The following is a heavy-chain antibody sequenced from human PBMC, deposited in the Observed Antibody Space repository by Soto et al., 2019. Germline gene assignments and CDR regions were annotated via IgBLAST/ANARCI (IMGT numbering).Heavy chain of an antibody. D-gene: IGHD5-12*01. CDR1: GGSVSSGSYY. CDR3: ASLSGYDYPHYYYYGMDV. J-gene: IGHJ6*02. CDR2: IYYSGST. Sequence: SETLSLTCTVSGGSVSSGSYYWSWIRQPPGKGLEWIGYIYYSGSTNYNPSLKSRVTISVDTSKNQFSLKLSSVTAADTAVYYCASLSGYDYPHYYYYGMDVWGQGTTVTVSS. V-gene: IGHV4-61*01.